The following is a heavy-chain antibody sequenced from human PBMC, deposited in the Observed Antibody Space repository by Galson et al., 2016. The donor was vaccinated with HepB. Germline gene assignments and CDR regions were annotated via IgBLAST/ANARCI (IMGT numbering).Heavy chain of an antibody. J-gene: IGHJ4*02. CDR2: IGACGTYK. Sequence: SLRLSCAASGFTFNDYNMNWVRQAPGKGLEWVSSIGACGTYKYYADSVKGRFTIFRDNAKNSLYLQMNSLRSEDTAVSYCARRGLSGSYYEAGDYWGQGTLVTVSS. V-gene: IGHV3-21*01. CDR1: GFTFNDYN. D-gene: IGHD1-26*01. CDR3: ARRGLSGSYYEAGDY.